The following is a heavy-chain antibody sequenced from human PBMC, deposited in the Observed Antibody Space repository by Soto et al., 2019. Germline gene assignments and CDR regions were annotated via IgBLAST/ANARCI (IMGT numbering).Heavy chain of an antibody. CDR2: ISSSGSTI. Sequence: QVQLVESGGGLVKPGGSLRLSCAASGFTFSDYYMSWIRQAPGKGLEWVSYISSSGSTIYYADSVKGRFTISRDNAKNPLXXQMNSLRAEDTAVYYCARVERGITIFGVVIPPFDYWGQGTLVTVSS. CDR3: ARVERGITIFGVVIPPFDY. D-gene: IGHD3-3*01. V-gene: IGHV3-11*01. CDR1: GFTFSDYY. J-gene: IGHJ4*02.